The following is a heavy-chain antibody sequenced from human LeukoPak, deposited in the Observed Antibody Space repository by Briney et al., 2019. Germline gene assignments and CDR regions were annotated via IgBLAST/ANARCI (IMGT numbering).Heavy chain of an antibody. CDR2: ISSSSSYI. CDR3: ARGTVVVPAAIDY. V-gene: IGHV3-21*01. CDR1: GFTFSSYS. J-gene: IGHJ4*02. Sequence: GGSLRLSCAASGFTFSSYSMNWVRQAPGKGLEWLSSISSSSSYIYYADSVKGRFTISRDNAKNSLYLQMNSLRAEDTAVYYCARGTVVVPAAIDYWGQGTLVTVSS. D-gene: IGHD2-2*01.